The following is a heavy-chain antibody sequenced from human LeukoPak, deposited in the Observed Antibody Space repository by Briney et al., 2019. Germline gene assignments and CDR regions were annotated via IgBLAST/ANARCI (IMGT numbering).Heavy chain of an antibody. Sequence: PSETLSLTCTVSGGSISSYYWSWIRQPPGKGLEWIGYIYYSGSTNYNPSLKSRVTISVDTSKNQFSLKLSSVAAADTAVYYCARFADGSGSYSAFDIWGQGTMVTVSS. D-gene: IGHD3-10*01. V-gene: IGHV4-59*01. CDR1: GGSISSYY. CDR3: ARFADGSGSYSAFDI. CDR2: IYYSGST. J-gene: IGHJ3*02.